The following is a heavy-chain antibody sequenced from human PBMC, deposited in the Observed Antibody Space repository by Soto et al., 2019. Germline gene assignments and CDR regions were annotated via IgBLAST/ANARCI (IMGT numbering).Heavy chain of an antibody. J-gene: IGHJ6*02. D-gene: IGHD5-18*01. CDR3: ARADVDTAMPRHYYYGMDV. CDR1: GGSISSYY. CDR2: IYYSGST. Sequence: QVQLQESGPGLVKPSETLSLTCTVSGGSISSYYRSWIRQPPGKGLEWIGYIYYSGSTNYNPSLKSRVTISVDTSKNQFSLKLSSVTAADTAVYYCARADVDTAMPRHYYYGMDVWGQGTTVTVSS. V-gene: IGHV4-59*01.